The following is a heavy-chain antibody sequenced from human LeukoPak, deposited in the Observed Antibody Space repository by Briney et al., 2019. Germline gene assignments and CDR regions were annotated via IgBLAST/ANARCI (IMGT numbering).Heavy chain of an antibody. CDR1: GFTFTSYA. Sequence: GGSLRLSCAASGFTFTSYAMNWVRQAPGKGLEWVSGISGSGGSTYYADSVKGRFSISRDNSKNTVSLQMNSLGTEDTAVYYCARGRNSGSFIIDYWGQGTLVTVSS. CDR3: ARGRNSGSFIIDY. J-gene: IGHJ4*02. CDR2: ISGSGGST. D-gene: IGHD3-10*01. V-gene: IGHV3-23*01.